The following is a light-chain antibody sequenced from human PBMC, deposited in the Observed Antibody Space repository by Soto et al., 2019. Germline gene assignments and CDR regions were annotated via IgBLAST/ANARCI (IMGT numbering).Light chain of an antibody. Sequence: DIPMTQSPSSLSASVGDRVTISYRASRDISSFLAWYQQRPGKAPKLLIYAASTLESGVPSRFSGSGSGTDFTLTISSLQPEDFATYFCQQVNYFPRTFGQGTKVDIK. CDR3: QQVNYFPRT. CDR1: RDISSF. J-gene: IGKJ1*01. CDR2: AAS. V-gene: IGKV1-9*01.